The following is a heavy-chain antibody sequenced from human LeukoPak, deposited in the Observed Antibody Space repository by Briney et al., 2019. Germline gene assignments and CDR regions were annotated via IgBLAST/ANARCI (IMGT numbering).Heavy chain of an antibody. Sequence: SVKVSCKASGGTFSSYAISWVRQAPGQGLEWMGRIIPIFGIANYAQKFQGRVTITADKSTSTAYMELSSLRSEDTAVYYCATEGGGRDWYFDLWGRGTLVTVSS. V-gene: IGHV1-69*04. CDR3: ATEGGGRDWYFDL. D-gene: IGHD2-15*01. CDR1: GGTFSSYA. CDR2: IIPIFGIA. J-gene: IGHJ2*01.